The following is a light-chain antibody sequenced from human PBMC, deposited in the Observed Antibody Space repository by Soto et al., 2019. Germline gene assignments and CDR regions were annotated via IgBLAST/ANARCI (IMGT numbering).Light chain of an antibody. Sequence: EIVLTQSPGTLSLSPGERATLSCRASQSVSTTYLAWYQQKPGQAPRLLIYGASIRATGVPDRFSGSGSGTDFPLTISRLEPEDFAVYYCQQYDTSPPGYTFGPGTKVNIK. CDR3: QQYDTSPPGYT. V-gene: IGKV3-20*01. CDR1: QSVSTTY. J-gene: IGKJ3*01. CDR2: GAS.